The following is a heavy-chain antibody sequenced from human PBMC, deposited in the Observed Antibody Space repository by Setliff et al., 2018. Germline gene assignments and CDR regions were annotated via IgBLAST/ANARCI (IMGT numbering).Heavy chain of an antibody. D-gene: IGHD3-3*01. CDR3: ARAPRLEWILPTFDY. V-gene: IGHV1-18*01. J-gene: IGHJ4*02. Sequence: ASVKVSCKASDYAFVSYGLSWMRQAPGQGLEWLGWISAYTGKADYAHNFQGRLTMTTDTSTNTAYMELRSLTSDDTAVYFCARAPRLEWILPTFDYWGQGTPVTVSS. CDR2: ISAYTGKA. CDR1: DYAFVSYG.